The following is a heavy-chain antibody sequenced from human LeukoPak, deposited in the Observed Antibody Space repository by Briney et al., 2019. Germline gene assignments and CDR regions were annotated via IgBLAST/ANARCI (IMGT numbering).Heavy chain of an antibody. CDR1: GFTFRTYW. CDR3: ARAGNYYFEY. CDR2: INSDGSTT. D-gene: IGHD3-10*01. Sequence: PGGSLRLSCAASGFTFRTYWMHWVRQNPGQGLVWVSRINSDGSTTNYADSVKGRFTVSRDNAQNTLYLQMSSLRAEDTAVYYCARAGNYYFEYWGQGALVTVSS. J-gene: IGHJ4*02. V-gene: IGHV3-74*01.